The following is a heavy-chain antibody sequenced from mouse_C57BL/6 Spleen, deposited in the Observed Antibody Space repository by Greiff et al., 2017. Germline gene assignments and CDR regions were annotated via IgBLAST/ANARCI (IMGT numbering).Heavy chain of an antibody. J-gene: IGHJ2*01. Sequence: QVQLQQPGAELVKPGASVKLSCKASGYTFTSYWMHWVKQRPGQGLEWIGMIHPNSGSTNYNEKFKSKATLTVDKSSSTAYMQLSSLTSEDSAVYDCARDDSSSYGDYFDYWGQGTTLTVSS. CDR3: ARDDSSSYGDYFDY. CDR1: GYTFTSYW. CDR2: IHPNSGST. V-gene: IGHV1-64*01. D-gene: IGHD1-1*01.